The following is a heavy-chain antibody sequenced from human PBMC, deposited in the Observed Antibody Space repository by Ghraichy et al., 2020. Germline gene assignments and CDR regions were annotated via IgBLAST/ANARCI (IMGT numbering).Heavy chain of an antibody. D-gene: IGHD6-19*01. J-gene: IGHJ4*02. CDR2: ITWNSAST. V-gene: IGHV3-23*01. Sequence: LSLTCAASGFTFSGYAMSWVRQAPGKGLEWVSTITWNSASTRYADSVKGRSTISRDNYKNAVYLQVTSLREDDTAVYFCAKTGDSGWFYDYWGRGTLVTVAS. CDR3: AKTGDSGWFYDY. CDR1: GFTFSGYA.